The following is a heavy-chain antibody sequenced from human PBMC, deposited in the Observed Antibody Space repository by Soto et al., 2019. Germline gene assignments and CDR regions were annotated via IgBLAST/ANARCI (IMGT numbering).Heavy chain of an antibody. D-gene: IGHD6-6*01. V-gene: IGHV1-69*13. CDR3: ARGAAARPRPSFDY. J-gene: IGHJ4*02. CDR2: IIPIFGTA. Sequence: GASVKVSCKASGGTFSSYAISWVRQAPGQGLEWMGGIIPIFGTANYAQKFQGRVTITADESTSTAYMELSSLRSEDTAVYYCARGAAARPRPSFDYWGQGTLVTVSS. CDR1: GGTFSSYA.